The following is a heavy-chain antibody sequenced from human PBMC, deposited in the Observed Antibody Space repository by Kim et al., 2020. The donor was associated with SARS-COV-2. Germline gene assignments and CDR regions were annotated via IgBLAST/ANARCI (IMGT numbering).Heavy chain of an antibody. CDR1: GDSVSSNSAA. CDR3: ASGGTSGGTGGFDY. J-gene: IGHJ4*02. Sequence: SQTLSLTCAISGDSVSSNSAAWNWIRQSPSRGLEWLGRTYYRSKWYSEYAVSVKSRIIINADASKNQFSLQLISVTPEDTAVYFCASGGTSGGTGGFDYWGQGTLLTVSS. D-gene: IGHD2-15*01. CDR2: TYYRSKWYS. V-gene: IGHV6-1*01.